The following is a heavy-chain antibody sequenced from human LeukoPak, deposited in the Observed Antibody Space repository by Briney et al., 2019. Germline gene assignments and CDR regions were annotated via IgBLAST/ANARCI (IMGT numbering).Heavy chain of an antibody. Sequence: PSETLSLTCTVSGGSISGYYWSWIRQPPGKGLEWIGYIYYSGSTNYNPSLKSRVTISVDTSKNQFSLKLSSVTAADTAVYYCARVEEGYGSGSPPGYWGQGTLVTVSS. J-gene: IGHJ4*02. CDR1: GGSISGYY. V-gene: IGHV4-59*01. CDR3: ARVEEGYGSGSPPGY. CDR2: IYYSGST. D-gene: IGHD3-10*01.